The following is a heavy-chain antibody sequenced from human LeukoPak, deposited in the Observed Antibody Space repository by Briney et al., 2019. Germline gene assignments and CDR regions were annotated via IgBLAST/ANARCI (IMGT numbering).Heavy chain of an antibody. CDR1: GFTFNSYW. CDR3: AKVRGAWFGEPFDY. V-gene: IGHV3-74*01. J-gene: IGHJ4*02. CDR2: INSDGSST. Sequence: GGSLRLSCAASGFTFNSYWMHWVRQAPGKGLVWVSLINSDGSSTSYADSVKGRFTISRDNAKNTLYLQMNSLRAEDTAVYYCAKVRGAWFGEPFDYWGQGTLVTVSS. D-gene: IGHD3-10*01.